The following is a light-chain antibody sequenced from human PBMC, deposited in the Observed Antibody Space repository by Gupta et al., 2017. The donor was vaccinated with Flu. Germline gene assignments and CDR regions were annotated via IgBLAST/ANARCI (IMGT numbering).Light chain of an antibody. Sequence: EIVMTQSPATLSVSPGERATLSCRASQSVSSNLAWYQQKPGQAPRLLIYGASTRDTGIPARFSGSGSGTEFTLTISSRQSEDFAGYYCQQYNNWPMYTFGQGTKLEIK. CDR2: GAS. CDR3: QQYNNWPMYT. J-gene: IGKJ2*01. V-gene: IGKV3-15*01. CDR1: QSVSSN.